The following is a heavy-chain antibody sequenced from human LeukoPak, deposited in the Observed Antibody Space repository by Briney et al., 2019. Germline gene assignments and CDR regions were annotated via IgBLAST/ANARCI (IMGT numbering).Heavy chain of an antibody. V-gene: IGHV3-21*01. Sequence: GGSLRLSCAASGFTFSSYSMNWVRQAPGKGLEWVSSISSSSSYIYYADSVKGRFTISRDNAKNSLHLQMNSLRAEDTAVYYCARDGDDRSHYYCDYWGQGTLVTVSS. J-gene: IGHJ4*02. CDR3: ARDGDDRSHYYCDY. CDR2: ISSSSSYI. CDR1: GFTFSSYS. D-gene: IGHD3-22*01.